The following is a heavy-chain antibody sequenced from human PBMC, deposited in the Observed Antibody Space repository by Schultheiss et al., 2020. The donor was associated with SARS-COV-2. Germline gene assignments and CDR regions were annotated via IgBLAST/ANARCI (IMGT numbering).Heavy chain of an antibody. Sequence: GESLKISCKGSGYSFSTYWIAWVRQMPGKGLEWMGRIDPSDSYTNYSPSFQGHVTISADKSISTAYLQWSSLKASDTAMYYCARGGGLRWKNWFDPWGQGTLVTVSS. CDR3: ARGGGLRWKNWFDP. V-gene: IGHV5-10-1*01. J-gene: IGHJ5*02. CDR1: GYSFSTYW. CDR2: IDPSDSYT. D-gene: IGHD4-23*01.